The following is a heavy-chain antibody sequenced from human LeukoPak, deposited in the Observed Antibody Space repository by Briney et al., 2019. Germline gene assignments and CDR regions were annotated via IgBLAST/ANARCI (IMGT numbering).Heavy chain of an antibody. CDR2: IKYSGST. CDR1: GGSFRDYY. J-gene: IGHJ2*01. D-gene: IGHD3/OR15-3a*01. CDR3: ARGILGQGYFDL. Sequence: TSSETLSLTCAVYGGSFRDYYWSWIRQTPGEGLQWIGGIKYSGSTDYNPSLKSRVTMSIDTSKNQFSLKLTSVTAADTAVYYCARGILGQGYFDLWGRDTLVTVSS. V-gene: IGHV4-34*01.